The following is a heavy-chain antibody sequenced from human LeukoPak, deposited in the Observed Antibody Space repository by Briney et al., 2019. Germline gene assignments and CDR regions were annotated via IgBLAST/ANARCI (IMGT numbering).Heavy chain of an antibody. CDR2: ISGSGGST. J-gene: IGHJ6*02. Sequence: PGASLRLSCAASGFTFSSYAMSWVRQAPGKGLEWVSAISGSGGSTYYADSVKGRFTISRDNSKNTLYLQMNSLRAEDTAVYYCAKDVGSRSWYIGYYYYYGMDVWGQGTTVTVSS. CDR1: GFTFSSYA. CDR3: AKDVGSRSWYIGYYYYYGMDV. V-gene: IGHV3-23*01. D-gene: IGHD6-13*01.